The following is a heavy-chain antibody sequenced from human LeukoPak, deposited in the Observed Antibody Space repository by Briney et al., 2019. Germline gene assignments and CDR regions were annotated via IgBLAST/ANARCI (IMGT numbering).Heavy chain of an antibody. Sequence: GGSLRLPCAAPGFTFSSYEMNWVRQAPGKGLEWVSYISSSGSTIYYADSVKGRFTISRDNAKNSLYLQMNSLRAEDTAVYYCAELGITMIGGVWGKGTTVTISS. CDR2: ISSSGSTI. V-gene: IGHV3-48*03. D-gene: IGHD3-10*02. J-gene: IGHJ6*04. CDR3: AELGITMIGGV. CDR1: GFTFSSYE.